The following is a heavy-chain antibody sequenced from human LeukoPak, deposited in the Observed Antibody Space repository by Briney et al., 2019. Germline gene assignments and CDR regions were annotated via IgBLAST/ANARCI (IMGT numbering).Heavy chain of an antibody. CDR2: IYYSGST. CDR1: GGSISSYY. V-gene: IGHV4-39*01. Sequence: SETLSLTCTVSGGSISSYYWSWIRQPPGKGLEWIGSIYYSGSTYYNPSLKSRVTISVDTSKNQFSLKLSSVTAADTAVYYCARHIPYDFWSGYYYYYYGMDVWGQGTTVTVSS. CDR3: ARHIPYDFWSGYYYYYYGMDV. D-gene: IGHD3-3*01. J-gene: IGHJ6*02.